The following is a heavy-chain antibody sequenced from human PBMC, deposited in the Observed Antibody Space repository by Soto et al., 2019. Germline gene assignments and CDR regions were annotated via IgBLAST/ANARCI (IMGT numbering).Heavy chain of an antibody. CDR2: IYYSGST. V-gene: IGHV4-59*01. CDR1: GGSISSYY. Sequence: XEXXXLTCTVSGGSISSYYWSWIRQPPGKGLEWIGYIYYSGSTNYNPSLKSRDTISVDTSKNQFSLKPSSVTAADTAVYYCVSYSRMVRGVITPHDAFDIWGQGTMVTVSS. D-gene: IGHD3-10*01. J-gene: IGHJ3*02. CDR3: VSYSRMVRGVITPHDAFDI.